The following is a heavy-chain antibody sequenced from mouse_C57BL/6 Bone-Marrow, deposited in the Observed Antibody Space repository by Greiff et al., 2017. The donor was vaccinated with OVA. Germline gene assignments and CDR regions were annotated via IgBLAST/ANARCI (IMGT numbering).Heavy chain of an antibody. V-gene: IGHV1-69*01. CDR2: IDPSDSYT. CDR3: ARRGNRYYAMDY. Sequence: QVQLQQPGAELVMPGASVKLSCKASGYTFTSYWMHWVKQRPGQGLEWIGGIDPSDSYTNYNQKFKGKSTLTVDKSSSTAYMQLSSLTSEDSAVYYCARRGNRYYAMDYWGQGTSVTVSS. CDR1: GYTFTSYW. J-gene: IGHJ4*01.